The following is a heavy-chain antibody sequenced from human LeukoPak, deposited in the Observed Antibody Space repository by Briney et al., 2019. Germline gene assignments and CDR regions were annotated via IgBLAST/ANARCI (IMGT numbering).Heavy chain of an antibody. J-gene: IGHJ4*02. CDR1: GFNFSDYT. Sequence: PGGSLRLSCVASGFNFSDYTMNWVRQAPGKGLEWVSSISSSGSYIYYADSVKGRWTISRDNAKRSLYLQMNSLRAEDTAFYYCARVLSTGHYFETSGYLGYWGQGTLVTVSS. CDR2: ISSSGSYI. D-gene: IGHD3-22*01. CDR3: ARVLSTGHYFETSGYLGY. V-gene: IGHV3-21*01.